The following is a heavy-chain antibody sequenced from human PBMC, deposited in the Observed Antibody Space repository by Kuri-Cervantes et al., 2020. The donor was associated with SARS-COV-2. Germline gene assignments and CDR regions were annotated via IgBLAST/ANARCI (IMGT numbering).Heavy chain of an antibody. D-gene: IGHD3-16*01. CDR2: IYTGDKT. CDR3: ARDLGGVSGPFDY. J-gene: IGHJ4*02. CDR1: GFTVSGNY. Sequence: GGSLRLSGAASGFTVSGNYMSWVRQAPEKGLEWLSVIYTGDKTYYADSVKGRFTISRDNSKNTVYLQMNSLRAEDTAVYYCARDLGGVSGPFDYWGQGTLVTVSS. V-gene: IGHV3-53*01.